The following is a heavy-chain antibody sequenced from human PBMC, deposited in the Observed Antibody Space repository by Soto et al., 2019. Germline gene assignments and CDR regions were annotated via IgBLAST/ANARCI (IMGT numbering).Heavy chain of an antibody. V-gene: IGHV5-51*01. Sequence: PGESLKISCKGSGYSFTSYWIGWVRQMPGKGLEWMGIIYPGDSDTRNSPSFQGQVTISADKSISTAYLQWSSLKASDTAMYYCARHVESHSSSWYRLQGWFDPWGQGTLVTVSS. CDR1: GYSFTSYW. D-gene: IGHD6-13*01. CDR3: ARHVESHSSSWYRLQGWFDP. J-gene: IGHJ5*02. CDR2: IYPGDSDT.